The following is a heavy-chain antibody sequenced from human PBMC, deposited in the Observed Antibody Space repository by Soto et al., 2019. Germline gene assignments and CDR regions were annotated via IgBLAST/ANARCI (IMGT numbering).Heavy chain of an antibody. CDR3: ARDRKGTPIKASGRYGLDV. CDR2: MNPDSGAT. V-gene: IGHV1-2*04. Sequence: QVQLVQSGAEVKNPGASVKISCKASGYTFTDYYILWVRQAPGQGLEWMAWMNPDSGATRSAQKXXAWFTLTGATXXVXAXXEWGRLTPDDTAVFYWARDRKGTPIKASGRYGLDVWGQGTTVTVSS. J-gene: IGHJ6*02. CDR1: GYTFTDYY. D-gene: IGHD2-15*01.